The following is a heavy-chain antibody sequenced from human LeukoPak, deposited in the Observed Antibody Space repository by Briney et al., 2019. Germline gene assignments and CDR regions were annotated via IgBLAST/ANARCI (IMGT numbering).Heavy chain of an antibody. D-gene: IGHD3-22*01. V-gene: IGHV1-69*05. J-gene: IGHJ4*02. Sequence: ASVKVSCKASGGTFSSYAISWVRQAPGQGLEWMGGIIPIFGTANYAQKFQGRVTITTDESTSTAYMELSSLRSEDTAVYYCARDSGYYYPSFDYSGQGTLVTVFS. CDR1: GGTFSSYA. CDR2: IIPIFGTA. CDR3: ARDSGYYYPSFDY.